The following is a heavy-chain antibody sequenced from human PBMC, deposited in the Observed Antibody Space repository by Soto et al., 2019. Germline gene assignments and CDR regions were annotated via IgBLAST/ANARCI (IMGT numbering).Heavy chain of an antibody. Sequence: SATLSITCTVSGTSISSYYWSWIRQPPGKGLEWIANIHYSGTTNYNPSLASRVTLSVDTSKNQFSLKMTSVTAADRAMYFCARYNSYAIDYWGRGTLVTVSS. J-gene: IGHJ4*02. D-gene: IGHD2-8*01. V-gene: IGHV4-59*01. CDR1: GTSISSYY. CDR3: ARYNSYAIDY. CDR2: IHYSGTT.